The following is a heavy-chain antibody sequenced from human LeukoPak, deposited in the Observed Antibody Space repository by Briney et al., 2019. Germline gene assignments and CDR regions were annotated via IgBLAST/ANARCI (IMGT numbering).Heavy chain of an antibody. J-gene: IGHJ6*02. CDR3: ARDRRYGGNGGYYGMDV. CDR2: INHSGST. D-gene: IGHD4-17*01. CDR1: GGSFSGYY. V-gene: IGHV4-34*01. Sequence: KASETLSLTCAVYGGSFSGYYWSWIRQPPGEGVEWIGEINHSGSTNYNPSLKSRVTISVDTSKNQFSLKLSSVTAADTAVYYCARDRRYGGNGGYYGMDVWGQGTTVTVSS.